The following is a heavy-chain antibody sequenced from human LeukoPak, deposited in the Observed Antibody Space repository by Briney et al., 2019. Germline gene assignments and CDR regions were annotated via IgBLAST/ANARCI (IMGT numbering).Heavy chain of an antibody. J-gene: IGHJ4*02. CDR1: GFTFSSYS. Sequence: PGGSLRLSCAASGFTFSSYSMNWVRQAPGKGLEWVSSISSRSSYIYYADSVKGRFTISRDNAKNSLYLQMNSLRAEDPAVYYCACTSGQALMYFDYWSQGTRVPVAS. CDR2: ISSRSSYI. CDR3: ACTSGQALMYFDY. D-gene: IGHD2-8*01. V-gene: IGHV3-21*01.